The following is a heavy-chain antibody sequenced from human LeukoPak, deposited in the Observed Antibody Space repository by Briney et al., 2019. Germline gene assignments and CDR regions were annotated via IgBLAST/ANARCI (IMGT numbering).Heavy chain of an antibody. CDR3: ARDRRYYRSAYGMDV. Sequence: PSETLSLTCTVSGGSINNYYWSWVRQPPGKGLEWIGYIYYSGSTNYNPSLKSRVTISVDTSKNQFSLKLSSVTAADTAVYYCARDRRYYRSAYGMDVWGHGTTVTVSS. D-gene: IGHD3-10*01. J-gene: IGHJ6*02. V-gene: IGHV4-59*01. CDR1: GGSINNYY. CDR2: IYYSGST.